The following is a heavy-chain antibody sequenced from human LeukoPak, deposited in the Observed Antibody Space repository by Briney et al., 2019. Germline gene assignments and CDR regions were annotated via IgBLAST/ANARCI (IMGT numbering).Heavy chain of an antibody. CDR3: AKETSGSY. D-gene: IGHD3-10*01. J-gene: IGHJ4*02. CDR2: ISASGGIA. V-gene: IGHV3-23*01. Sequence: GGSLRLSCAASGFTFSSYAMSWVRQAPGKGLEWVSVISASGGIAYYADSVKGRFTISRDNSKNTPYLQMISLRVEDTAVYYCAKETSGSYWGQGTLVTVSS. CDR1: GFTFSSYA.